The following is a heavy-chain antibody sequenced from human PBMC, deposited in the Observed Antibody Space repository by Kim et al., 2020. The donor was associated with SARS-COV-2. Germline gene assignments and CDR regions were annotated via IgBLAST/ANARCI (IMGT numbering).Heavy chain of an antibody. J-gene: IGHJ3*02. D-gene: IGHD3-22*01. Sequence: GESLKISCKGSGYSFTSYWISWVRQMPGKGLEWMGRIDPSDSYTNYSPSFQGHVTISADKSISTAYLQWSSLKASDTAMYYCARKYYYDSSGYLDAFDIWGQGTMVTVSS. CDR2: IDPSDSYT. CDR3: ARKYYYDSSGYLDAFDI. CDR1: GYSFTSYW. V-gene: IGHV5-10-1*01.